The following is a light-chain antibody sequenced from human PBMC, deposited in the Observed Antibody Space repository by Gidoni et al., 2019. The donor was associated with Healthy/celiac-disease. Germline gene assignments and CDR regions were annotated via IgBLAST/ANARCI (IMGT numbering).Light chain of an antibody. CDR3: QAWDSSTGV. Sequence: SYELTQPPSVSVSPGQTASITCSGDQLGDKYACWYQQKPGPSPVLVIYQDSKRPSGIPERFSGSNSGNTATLTISGTQAMDEADYYCQAWDSSTGVFGGGTKLTVL. CDR1: QLGDKY. J-gene: IGLJ2*01. V-gene: IGLV3-1*01. CDR2: QDS.